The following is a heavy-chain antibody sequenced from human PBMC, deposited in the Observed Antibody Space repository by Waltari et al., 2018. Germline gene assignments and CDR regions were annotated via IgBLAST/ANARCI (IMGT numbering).Heavy chain of an antibody. V-gene: IGHV1-69*10. Sequence: VQLVQAGAEVKKAGASVKVSCKASGGTVSSYAIRWVRQAPGQGLEWLGGFLPILGIANYAQKFQGRVTITADNSTSTASMELSSLRSEHTAVYYCARAEDLEPVAFDIWGQGTMVTVSS. J-gene: IGHJ3*02. D-gene: IGHD1-1*01. CDR1: GGTVSSYA. CDR3: ARAEDLEPVAFDI. CDR2: FLPILGIA.